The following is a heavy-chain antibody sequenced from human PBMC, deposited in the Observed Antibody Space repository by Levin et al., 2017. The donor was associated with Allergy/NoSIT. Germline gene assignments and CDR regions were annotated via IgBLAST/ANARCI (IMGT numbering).Heavy chain of an antibody. D-gene: IGHD3-10*01. CDR2: IYYSGST. Sequence: NASETLSLTCTVSGGSISSYYWSWIRQPPGKGLEWIGYIYYSGSTNYNPSLKSRVTISVDTSKNQFSLKLSSVTAADTAVYYCAVSAVRGVFSFDYWGQGTLVTVSS. J-gene: IGHJ4*02. CDR3: AVSAVRGVFSFDY. V-gene: IGHV4-59*01. CDR1: GGSISSYY.